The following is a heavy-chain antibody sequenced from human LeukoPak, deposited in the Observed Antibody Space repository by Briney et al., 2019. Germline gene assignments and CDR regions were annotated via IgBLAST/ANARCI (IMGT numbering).Heavy chain of an antibody. CDR3: ARVPAPWFGELFYYYYGVDV. CDR2: INPNSGGT. D-gene: IGHD3-10*01. V-gene: IGHV1-2*02. J-gene: IGHJ6*02. Sequence: ASVKVSCKASGYTFTGYYMHWVRQAPGQGLEWMGWINPNSGGTNYAQKLQGRVTMTTDTSTSTAYMELRSLRSDDTAVYYCARVPAPWFGELFYYYYGVDVWGQGTTVTVSS. CDR1: GYTFTGYY.